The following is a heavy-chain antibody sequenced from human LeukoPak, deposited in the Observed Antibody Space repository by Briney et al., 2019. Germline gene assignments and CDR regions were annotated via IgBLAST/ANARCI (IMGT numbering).Heavy chain of an antibody. CDR3: AKDHYYDSSGIGHNY. D-gene: IGHD3-22*01. CDR1: GYTFTSYG. J-gene: IGHJ4*02. Sequence: GASVKVSCKASGYTFTSYGISWVRQATGQGLEWMGWISAYNCYTNYAQKLQGRVTMPTDTSTSTAYKELRNLRSDDTAVYDCAKDHYYDSSGIGHNYWGQGTLDTVP. CDR2: ISAYNCYT. V-gene: IGHV1-18*01.